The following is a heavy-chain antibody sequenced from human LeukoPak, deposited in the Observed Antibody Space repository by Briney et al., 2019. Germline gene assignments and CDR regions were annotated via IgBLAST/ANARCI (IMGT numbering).Heavy chain of an antibody. CDR3: ARRAGSYSHSYDY. J-gene: IGHJ4*02. CDR2: IYSGGST. CDR1: ELTLSSNY. Sequence: GGSLRLSCAASELTLSSNYMSWIRQAPGRGLEWVSLIYSGGSTYYADSVRGRFIISKDNSKNALYLQMNSLGAEDTAVYYCARRAGSYSHSYDYWGQGTLVTVSS. V-gene: IGHV3-53*01. D-gene: IGHD2-15*01.